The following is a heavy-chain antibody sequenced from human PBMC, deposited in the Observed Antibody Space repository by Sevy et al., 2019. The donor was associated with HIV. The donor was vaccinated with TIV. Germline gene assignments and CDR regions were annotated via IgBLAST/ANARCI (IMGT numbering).Heavy chain of an antibody. Sequence: GGSLRLSCAASAFTLDDYAMNWVRQAPGKGLEWISGISSNGGYKGYADSVKDRFTISRDNAKKSLYLQMNSLRVEDTASYYCVRRSDRLLTTYFDLWGQGTLVTVSS. CDR1: AFTLDDYA. CDR3: VRRSDRLLTTYFDL. CDR2: ISSNGGYK. J-gene: IGHJ4*02. D-gene: IGHD3-16*02. V-gene: IGHV3-9*01.